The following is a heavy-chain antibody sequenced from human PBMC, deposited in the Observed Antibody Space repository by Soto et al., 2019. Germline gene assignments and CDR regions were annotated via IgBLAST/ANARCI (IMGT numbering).Heavy chain of an antibody. CDR1: GGSISSSTYY. D-gene: IGHD6-19*01. CDR2: INYRGNS. J-gene: IGHJ4*02. CDR3: ARKSDAVSSKPPDY. V-gene: IGHV4-39*02. Sequence: SETLSLTCTVSGGSISSSTYYWGWIRQPPGKGLEWIGSINYRGNSYYNPSLKSRVTIAMDTSKNDFSLKLSSVTAADTAVYYCARKSDAVSSKPPDYWGQGTLVTVSS.